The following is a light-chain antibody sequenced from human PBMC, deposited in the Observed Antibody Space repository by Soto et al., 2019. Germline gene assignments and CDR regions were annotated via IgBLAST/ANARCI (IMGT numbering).Light chain of an antibody. CDR3: QQYNSLWT. CDR2: RTS. V-gene: IGKV3-20*01. CDR1: QSVSSTY. J-gene: IGKJ1*01. Sequence: EIVLTQSPATLSLSPGERATLSCGASQSVSSTYLAWYQQKPGQAPRLLIYRTSTRATGIPDRFSGSGSGTDFTLTISSLQPDDFATYYCQQYNSLWTFGQGTKVDIK.